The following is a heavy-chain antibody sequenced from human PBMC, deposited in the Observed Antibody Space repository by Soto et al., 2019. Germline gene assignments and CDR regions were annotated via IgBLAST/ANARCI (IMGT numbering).Heavy chain of an antibody. CDR2: INAGNGNT. Sequence: GASVKVSCKASGYTFTSYAMHWVRQAPGQRLEWMGWINAGNGNTKYSQKFQGRVTITRDTSASTAYMELSSLRSEDTAVYYCARLTPSLLWFGELYVDVWGKGTTVTVS. D-gene: IGHD3-10*01. CDR3: ARLTPSLLWFGELYVDV. V-gene: IGHV1-3*01. J-gene: IGHJ6*03. CDR1: GYTFTSYA.